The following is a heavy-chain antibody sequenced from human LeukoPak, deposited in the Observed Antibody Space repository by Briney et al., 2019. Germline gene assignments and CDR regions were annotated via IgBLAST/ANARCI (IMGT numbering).Heavy chain of an antibody. Sequence: SVKVSCKASGGTFSSYTISWVRQAPGQGLGWMGRIIPILGIANYAQKFQGRVTITADKSTSTAYMELSSLRSEDTAVYYCASAPRTYCTNGVCPYYFDYWGQGTLVTVSS. D-gene: IGHD2-8*01. CDR1: GGTFSSYT. V-gene: IGHV1-69*02. CDR2: IIPILGIA. CDR3: ASAPRTYCTNGVCPYYFDY. J-gene: IGHJ4*02.